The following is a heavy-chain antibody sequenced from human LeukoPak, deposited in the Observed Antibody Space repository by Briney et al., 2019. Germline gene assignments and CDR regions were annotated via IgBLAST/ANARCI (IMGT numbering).Heavy chain of an antibody. D-gene: IGHD3-22*01. Sequence: GGSLRLSCAASGFTFSSYTMTWVRQAPGKGLEWVSGITSSGSKYYADSVKGRFTISRDNSKNSLYLQMNSLRAEDTAVYYCAKLPDSSGYHYFDYWGQGTLVTVSS. J-gene: IGHJ4*02. CDR2: ITSSGSK. V-gene: IGHV3-23*01. CDR1: GFTFSSYT. CDR3: AKLPDSSGYHYFDY.